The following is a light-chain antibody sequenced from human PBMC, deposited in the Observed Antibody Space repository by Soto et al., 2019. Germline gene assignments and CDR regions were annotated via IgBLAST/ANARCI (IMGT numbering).Light chain of an antibody. CDR2: DVN. Sequence: QSALTQPASVSGSPGQSITLSCTGTSSDIGGYDYVSWYQRHPGKAPKLIIYDVNNRPSGVSNRFSGSKSGNMASLTISGLQAEDEADYYCTSYASGSSHVVFGSGTKLTVL. J-gene: IGLJ2*01. CDR1: SSDIGGYDY. V-gene: IGLV2-14*01. CDR3: TSYASGSSHVV.